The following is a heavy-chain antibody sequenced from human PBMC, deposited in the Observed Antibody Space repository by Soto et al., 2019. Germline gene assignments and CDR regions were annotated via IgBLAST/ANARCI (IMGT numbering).Heavy chain of an antibody. J-gene: IGHJ4*02. Sequence: QVQLQESGPGLVKPSQTLSLTCTVSGGSISSGGYYWSWIRQHPGKGLEWIGYIYYNGSTYHNPALKSRVTVSVDTSKNLFPLKLSSVTTADKAVYYCARDAPTIAAAGRGTFDYWGQGTLVTVSS. D-gene: IGHD6-13*01. CDR2: IYYNGST. V-gene: IGHV4-31*03. CDR1: GGSISSGGYY. CDR3: ARDAPTIAAAGRGTFDY.